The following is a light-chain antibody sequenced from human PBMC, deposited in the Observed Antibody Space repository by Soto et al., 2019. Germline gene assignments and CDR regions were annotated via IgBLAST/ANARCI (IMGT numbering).Light chain of an antibody. CDR3: QQLNSYPPFT. V-gene: IGKV1-9*01. CDR1: QGISSY. Sequence: DIQLTQSPSFLSASVGDRVTITCRASQGISSYLAWYQQKPGKAPKLLIYAASTLQSGVPSSFSGSGSGTEFTLTISSLQPEDFATYYCQQLNSYPPFTVGPGTKVDIK. CDR2: AAS. J-gene: IGKJ3*01.